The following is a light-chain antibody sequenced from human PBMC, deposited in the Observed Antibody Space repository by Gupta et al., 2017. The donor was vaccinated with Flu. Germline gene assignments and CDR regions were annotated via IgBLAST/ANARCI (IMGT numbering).Light chain of an antibody. CDR2: CAS. V-gene: IGKV4-1*01. CDR1: QSVLYSSKNKNY. J-gene: IGKJ4*01. Sequence: DIVMTQSPDTLVVSLGERATLNCKSSQSVLYSSKNKNYLAWYQQKPGQPPKLLIYCASTRESGVPDRFSGSGSGTDFTLTISSLQAEDVAVYYCQQYYSTPLTFGGGTKVEIK. CDR3: QQYYSTPLT.